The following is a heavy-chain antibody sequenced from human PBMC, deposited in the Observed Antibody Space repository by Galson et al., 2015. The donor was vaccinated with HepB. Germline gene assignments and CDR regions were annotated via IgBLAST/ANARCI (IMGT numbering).Heavy chain of an antibody. CDR1: GFTFSSYS. CDR2: ISSSSSYI. D-gene: IGHD2-15*01. J-gene: IGHJ3*02. V-gene: IGHV3-21*01. Sequence: SLRLSCAASGFTFSSYSMNWVRQAPGKGLEWVSSISSSSSYIYYADSVKGRFTISRDNAKNSLYLQMNSLRAEDTAVYYCATDIVVVVAANDDAFDIWGQGTMVTVSS. CDR3: ATDIVVVVAANDDAFDI.